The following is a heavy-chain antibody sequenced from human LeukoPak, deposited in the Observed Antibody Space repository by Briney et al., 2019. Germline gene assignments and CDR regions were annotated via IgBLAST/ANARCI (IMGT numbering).Heavy chain of an antibody. CDR3: ARDQYDTWSRRGNFDS. V-gene: IGHV3-7*03. D-gene: IGHD3-3*01. Sequence: GGSLRLSCAAPGFALSSHWMTWVRQVPGREPEWVANVNRDGSETYYLDSVKGRFTISRDNTRNSLYLQMNSLRAEDTAVFYCARDQYDTWSRRGNFDSWGQGTLVIVSS. J-gene: IGHJ4*02. CDR1: GFALSSHW. CDR2: VNRDGSET.